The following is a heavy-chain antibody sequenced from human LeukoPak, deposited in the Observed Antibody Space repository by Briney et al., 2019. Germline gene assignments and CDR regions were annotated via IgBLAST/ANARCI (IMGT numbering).Heavy chain of an antibody. CDR2: IIPILGIA. CDR1: GGTFSSYA. Sequence: SVKVSCKASGGTFSSYAISWVRQAPGQGLEWMGRIIPILGIANYAQKFQGRVTITADKSTSTAYMELSSLRSEDTAVYYCARGSMTTVVTENWFDPWGQGTLVTVSS. J-gene: IGHJ5*02. CDR3: ARGSMTTVVTENWFDP. D-gene: IGHD4-23*01. V-gene: IGHV1-69*04.